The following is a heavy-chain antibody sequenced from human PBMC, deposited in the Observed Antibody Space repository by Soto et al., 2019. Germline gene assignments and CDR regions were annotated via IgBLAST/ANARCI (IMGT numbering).Heavy chain of an antibody. V-gene: IGHV4-59*03. CDR1: AGSISGYF. Sequence: SETLSLTCIVSAGSISGYFWSWIRQPPGKGLEWIAFVYDSGSTNYNPSLKSRVTVSVDTSNNQFSLKLISVTAADTAVYYCARGWSSSWPYWGQGTLVTVSS. CDR3: ARGWSSSWPY. D-gene: IGHD6-13*01. CDR2: VYDSGST. J-gene: IGHJ4*02.